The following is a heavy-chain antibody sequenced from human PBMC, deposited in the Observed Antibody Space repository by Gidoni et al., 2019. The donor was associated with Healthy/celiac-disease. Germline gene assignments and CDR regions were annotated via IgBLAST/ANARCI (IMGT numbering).Heavy chain of an antibody. CDR1: GGSIRSSSYY. Sequence: QLQLQESGPGLVKPSETLSLPCTVSGGSIRSSSYYWGRTRQPPGKGLEWIGSIYYSGSTYYNPSLKSRVTISVDTSKNQFSLKLSSVTAADTAVYYCARDGYDSSGYYPSPYYYYGMDVWGQGTTVTVSS. J-gene: IGHJ6*02. V-gene: IGHV4-39*07. CDR2: IYYSGST. D-gene: IGHD3-22*01. CDR3: ARDGYDSSGYYPSPYYYYGMDV.